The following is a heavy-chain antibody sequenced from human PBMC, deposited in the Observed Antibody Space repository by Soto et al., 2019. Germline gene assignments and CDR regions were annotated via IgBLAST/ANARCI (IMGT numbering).Heavy chain of an antibody. CDR3: ALRRVAYADF. CDR2: LYSGGNT. J-gene: IGHJ4*02. D-gene: IGHD2-2*01. Sequence: PGGSLRLSCAASEFTVTNNEMSWVRQAPGEGLEWVSILYSGGNTYYADSVEGRFTISRDGSKNTLYLHMNSLRAEDTAVYYCALRRVAYADFWGQGTRVTVSS. CDR1: EFTVTNNE. V-gene: IGHV3-53*01.